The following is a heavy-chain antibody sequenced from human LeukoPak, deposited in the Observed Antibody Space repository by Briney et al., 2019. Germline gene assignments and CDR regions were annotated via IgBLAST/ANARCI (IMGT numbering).Heavy chain of an antibody. CDR1: RFTVSSNY. CDR3: ARLYDRSAYGAFDI. J-gene: IGHJ3*02. Sequence: GGSLRLSCAASRFTVSSNYMGWVRQAPGKGLEWISFLYSDGTTYYPDSVKGRLTISRNNSQNTLYLQLVSLIAEDTPVYYCARLYDRSAYGAFDIWGQGTMVTVSS. CDR2: LYSDGTT. V-gene: IGHV3-66*02. D-gene: IGHD3-22*01.